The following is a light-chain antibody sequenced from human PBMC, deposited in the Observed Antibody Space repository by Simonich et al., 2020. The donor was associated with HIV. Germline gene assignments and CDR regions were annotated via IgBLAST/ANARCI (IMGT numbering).Light chain of an antibody. CDR3: QSYDSSLGGYVV. CDR2: GNS. CDR1: SSNIGAGYD. J-gene: IGLJ2*01. V-gene: IGLV1-40*01. Sequence: QSVLTQPPSVSGAPGQRVTISSTGSSSNIGAGYDVHWYQQLPGTAPKLLIYGNSNRPSGVPDRCSGSKSGTSASLAITGLQAEDEADYYCQSYDSSLGGYVVFGGGTKLTVL.